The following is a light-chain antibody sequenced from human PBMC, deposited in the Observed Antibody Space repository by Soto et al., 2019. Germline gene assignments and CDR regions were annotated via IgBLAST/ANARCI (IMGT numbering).Light chain of an antibody. J-gene: IGKJ1*01. V-gene: IGKV1-39*01. CDR1: RSSSSS. CDR2: AAS. CDR3: QQSYSTPWT. Sequence: DIQMTQSPSSLSASVGDRVTITCRASRSSSSSLNWYQQKPGKAPKLLISAASSLQSGVPSRFSGRGSGTDLTLTISSLQPEVFATYYCQQSYSTPWTFGQGTRVEI.